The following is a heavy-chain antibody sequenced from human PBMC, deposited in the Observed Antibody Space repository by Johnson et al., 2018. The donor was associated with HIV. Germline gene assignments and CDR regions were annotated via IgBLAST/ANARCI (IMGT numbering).Heavy chain of an antibody. J-gene: IGHJ3*02. CDR3: ARGVLAFDI. Sequence: VQLVESGGGLVQPGGSLRLSCAASGFTFSSYDMHWVRQVTGKGLEWVSGITTAGDTYYPGSVKGRFTIFRENVKNSLYLQMNSLRAGDTAVYYCARGVLAFDIWDQGTMVTVSS. CDR1: GFTFSSYD. D-gene: IGHD5/OR15-5a*01. CDR2: ITTAGDT. V-gene: IGHV3-13*01.